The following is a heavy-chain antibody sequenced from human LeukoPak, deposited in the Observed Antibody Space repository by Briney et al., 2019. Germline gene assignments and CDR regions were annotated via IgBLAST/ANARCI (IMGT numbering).Heavy chain of an antibody. CDR2: ISSSSSTI. J-gene: IGHJ3*02. D-gene: IGHD1-1*01. V-gene: IGHV3-48*01. Sequence: GGSLRLSCVASGFTFSRYDVHWVRQAPGKGLEWVSYISSSSSTIYYADSVKGRFTISRDNAKNSLYLQMNSLRAEDTAVYYCARDLYPGTDNAFDIWGQGTMVTVSS. CDR3: ARDLYPGTDNAFDI. CDR1: GFTFSRYD.